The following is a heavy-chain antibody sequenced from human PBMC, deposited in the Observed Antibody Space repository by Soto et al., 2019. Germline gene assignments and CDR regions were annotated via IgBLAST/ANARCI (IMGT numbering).Heavy chain of an antibody. V-gene: IGHV4-34*01. J-gene: IGHJ4*02. CDR3: ARGSGIVALPGELEDVKYDY. CDR1: GQSFSGHS. Sequence: QVQLQQWGAGLVKPSETLSLSCAVYGQSFSGHSWAWIRQPPGKGLEWSGAINKSGSTYYNPSLKSRVTISTDTSKNQFSLKLSSVSAADTAAYFCARGSGIVALPGELEDVKYDYWGQGTLVNVSS. CDR2: INKSGST. D-gene: IGHD1-1*01.